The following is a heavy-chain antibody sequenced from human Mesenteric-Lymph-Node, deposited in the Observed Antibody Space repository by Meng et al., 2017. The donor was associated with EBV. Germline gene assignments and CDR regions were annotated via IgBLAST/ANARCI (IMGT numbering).Heavy chain of an antibody. CDR2: ISGSGLTT. CDR1: GFPFNVYD. Sequence: EVQLLESGGDLVQTGGSLSLFCAASGFPFNVYDMSWVRQAPGKGLEWVSGISGSGLTTYYADSVKGRFTMSRDNPGNTLYLQMNSLRVEDTAIYYCANVPYSYWGQGTLVTVSS. CDR3: ANVPYSY. V-gene: IGHV3-23*01. J-gene: IGHJ4*02. D-gene: IGHD5-12*01.